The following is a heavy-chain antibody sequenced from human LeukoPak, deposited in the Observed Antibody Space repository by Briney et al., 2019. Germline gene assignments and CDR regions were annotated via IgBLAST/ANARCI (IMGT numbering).Heavy chain of an antibody. J-gene: IGHJ3*02. CDR3: ARGRSSSPPGPI. CDR2: INHSGST. D-gene: IGHD6-6*01. Sequence: SETLSLTCAVYGVSFSGYYWSWIRQPPGKGLEWIGEINHSGSTNYNPSLKSRVTISVDTSKNQFSLKLSSVTAADTAVYYCARGRSSSPPGPIWGQGTMVTVSS. CDR1: GVSFSGYY. V-gene: IGHV4-34*01.